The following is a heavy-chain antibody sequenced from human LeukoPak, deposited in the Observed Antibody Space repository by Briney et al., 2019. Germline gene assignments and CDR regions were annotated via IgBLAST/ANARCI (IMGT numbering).Heavy chain of an antibody. CDR3: ARGGLGSYPDHYHYYYMDV. Sequence: ASVKVSCKASGYTFTSYGINWVRQAPGQGLEWMGWISGYNGYTYYAQKLQGRVTMTTDTSTSTAYMELRSLRSDDTAVYYCARGGLGSYPDHYHYYYMDVWGKGTTVTVSS. CDR1: GYTFTSYG. J-gene: IGHJ6*03. CDR2: ISGYNGYT. V-gene: IGHV1-18*01. D-gene: IGHD1-26*01.